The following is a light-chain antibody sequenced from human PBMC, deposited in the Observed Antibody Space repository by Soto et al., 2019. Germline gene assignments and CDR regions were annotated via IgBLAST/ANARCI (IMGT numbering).Light chain of an antibody. V-gene: IGLV2-23*01. CDR3: CSYAGSSTLL. Sequence: QSALTQPASVSGSPGQSITISCTGTSSDVGSYHLVSWYQQHPGKAPKVLIYEDSKRPSGVSDHFSASKSGNTASLTIAGRQADDEADYYFCSYAGSSTLLFGGGTKLTVL. CDR1: SSDVGSYHL. CDR2: EDS. J-gene: IGLJ3*02.